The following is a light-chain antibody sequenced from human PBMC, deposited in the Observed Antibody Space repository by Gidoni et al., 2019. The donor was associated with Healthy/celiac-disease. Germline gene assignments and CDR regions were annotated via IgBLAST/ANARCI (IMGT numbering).Light chain of an antibody. J-gene: IGKJ4*01. CDR2: WAS. CDR1: QSVLYSFNNKNY. V-gene: IGKV4-1*01. CDR3: QQYYSTLT. Sequence: DIEMTQSPDSLAVSLGERATINCKSSQSVLYSFNNKNYLAWDQQQPGPPPKLLIYWASTRASGVPDRCSGGWSGTDSTLTISSLQAEDVAVYYCQQYYSTLTFGGGTKVEIK.